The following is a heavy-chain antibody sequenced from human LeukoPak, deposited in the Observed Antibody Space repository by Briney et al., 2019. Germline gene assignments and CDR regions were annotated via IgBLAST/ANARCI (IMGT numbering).Heavy chain of an antibody. Sequence: GGSLRLSCAASGFTLSSYGMHWVRQAPGKGLEWVAFIRYDGSNKYCADSVRGRFTISRDNSKNTLYMQMNSLRAEDTAVYYCAKALGLSSGYYYDAFDIWGQGTMVTVSS. CDR1: GFTLSSYG. D-gene: IGHD3-22*01. J-gene: IGHJ3*02. CDR3: AKALGLSSGYYYDAFDI. CDR2: IRYDGSNK. V-gene: IGHV3-30*02.